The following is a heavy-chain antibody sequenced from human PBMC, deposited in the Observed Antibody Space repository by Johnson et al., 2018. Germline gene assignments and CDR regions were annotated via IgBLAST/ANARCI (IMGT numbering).Heavy chain of an antibody. CDR1: GFAFSSYG. J-gene: IGHJ3*02. D-gene: IGHD3-22*01. CDR3: ARVSLHHVSSAYYDDAFDI. Sequence: VQLVESGGGVVQPGRSLRLSCAASGFAFSSYGMHWVRQAPGKGLEWVSSISSSGSYIYYADSLKGRFTISRDNAKNSLYLQMNSLRAEDTAGYYCARVSLHHVSSAYYDDAFDIWGQGTMVTVSS. V-gene: IGHV3-21*01. CDR2: ISSSGSYI.